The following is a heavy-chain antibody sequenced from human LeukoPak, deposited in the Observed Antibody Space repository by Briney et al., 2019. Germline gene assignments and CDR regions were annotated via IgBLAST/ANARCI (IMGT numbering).Heavy chain of an antibody. CDR2: IRYDGSYK. J-gene: IGHJ4*02. V-gene: IGHV3-30*02. D-gene: IGHD3-22*01. Sequence: PGGSLRLSCAASGFTFSSYGMHWVRQAPGKGLEWVAFIRYDGSYKYYADSVKGRFTISRDNSNNTLYLQMNSLRAEDTAVYYCAKDRNFYYYDSSGYYNYWGQGTLVTVSS. CDR3: AKDRNFYYYDSSGYYNY. CDR1: GFTFSSYG.